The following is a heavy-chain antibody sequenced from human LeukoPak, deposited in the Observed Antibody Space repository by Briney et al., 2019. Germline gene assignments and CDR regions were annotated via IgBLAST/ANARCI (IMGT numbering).Heavy chain of an antibody. Sequence: SETLSLTCAVYGGSFSGYYWNWIRQPPGKGLEWIGGINHSGNTNYNPSLKRRVTISVDTSKNQFSLKLSSVAAADTAVYYCARGGDGSGWDYMDVWGKGTTVTVSS. J-gene: IGHJ6*03. CDR3: ARGGDGSGWDYMDV. CDR1: GGSFSGYY. V-gene: IGHV4-34*01. D-gene: IGHD3-10*01. CDR2: INHSGNT.